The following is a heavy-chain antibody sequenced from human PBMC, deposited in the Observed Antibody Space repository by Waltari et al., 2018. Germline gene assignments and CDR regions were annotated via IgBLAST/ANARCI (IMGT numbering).Heavy chain of an antibody. CDR1: GFTLSDHS. V-gene: IGHV3-72*01. J-gene: IGHJ4*02. Sequence: EVQLVESGGGLVQPGWSLRLSCSASGFTLSDHSIARVRQAPGKGLEWVGRTRNKANSYTTEYAASVKGRFTISRDDLKNSLYLQMNSLKTEDTAVYYCARGQRTNFDYWGQGTLVTVSS. D-gene: IGHD1-7*01. CDR2: TRNKANSYTT. CDR3: ARGQRTNFDY.